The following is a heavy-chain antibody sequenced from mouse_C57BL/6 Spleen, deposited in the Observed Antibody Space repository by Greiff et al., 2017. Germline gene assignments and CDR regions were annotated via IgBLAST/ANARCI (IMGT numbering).Heavy chain of an antibody. CDR2: SYPGDGDT. Sequence: VQLQQSGPELVKPGASVQISCKASGYAFSSSWLNWVKQRPGKGLEGIGRSYPGDGDTNYNGKFKGKATLTADKSYSTAYLQLSSLTSEDSAVYFCAREYYGSSLYWYFDVWGTGTTVTVSS. CDR3: AREYYGSSLYWYFDV. CDR1: GYAFSSSW. V-gene: IGHV1-82*01. J-gene: IGHJ1*03. D-gene: IGHD1-1*01.